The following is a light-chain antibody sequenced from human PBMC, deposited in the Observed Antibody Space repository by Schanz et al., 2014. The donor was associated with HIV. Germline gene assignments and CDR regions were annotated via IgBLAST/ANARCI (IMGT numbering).Light chain of an antibody. Sequence: DIPMTQSPSTLSASVGDRVTIACRASQNIGNSLAWFQLKPGRAPKLLIYSAFSLHTGVPSTFSGSGSGTEFALTISSLQPDDFATYYCQQYNSFSSTFGQGTKLEIK. CDR3: QQYNSFSST. CDR1: QNIGNS. CDR2: SAF. J-gene: IGKJ2*01. V-gene: IGKV1-5*03.